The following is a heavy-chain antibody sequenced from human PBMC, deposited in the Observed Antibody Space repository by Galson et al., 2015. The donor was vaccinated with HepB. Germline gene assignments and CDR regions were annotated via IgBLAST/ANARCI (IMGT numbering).Heavy chain of an antibody. D-gene: IGHD6-13*01. CDR3: ARGYSSSWYLSYYYYYGMDV. J-gene: IGHJ6*02. CDR1: GYTFTSYA. CDR2: INTNTGNP. V-gene: IGHV7-4-1*02. Sequence: SVKVSCKASGYTFTSYAMNWVRQAPGQGLEWMGWINTNTGNPTYAQGFTGRFVFSLDTSVSTAYLQISSLKAEDTAVYYCARGYSSSWYLSYYYYYGMDVWGQGTTVTVSS.